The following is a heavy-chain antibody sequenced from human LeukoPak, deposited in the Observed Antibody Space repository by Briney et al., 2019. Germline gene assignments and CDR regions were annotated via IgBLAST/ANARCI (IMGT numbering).Heavy chain of an antibody. V-gene: IGHV4-34*01. CDR2: INHSGSR. Sequence: PSQTLSLTRAVDGGSFSGYCWSWIHQPPRKGLECLGVINHSGSRNHNPSLKSRVNISVDTSNSQFSLKLSSVTGAYMAVYYCALLKEGYCSGGSCSDYWGQGTLVTVSS. CDR1: GGSFSGYC. D-gene: IGHD2-15*01. CDR3: ALLKEGYCSGGSCSDY. J-gene: IGHJ4*02.